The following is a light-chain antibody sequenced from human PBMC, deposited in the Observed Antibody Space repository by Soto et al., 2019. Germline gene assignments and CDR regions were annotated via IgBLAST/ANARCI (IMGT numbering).Light chain of an antibody. CDR3: SSYADRGTYV. V-gene: IGLV2-8*01. CDR1: STDVGGTHY. CDR2: EVT. Sequence: QSALTQPPSASGSPGQSVTISCTGTSTDVGGTHYVSWYRQLPGKSPEVIIYEVTKRPSGVPDRFSGSKSGNTASLTVSGLQPEDQADYYCSSYADRGTYVFGTGTKLTVL. J-gene: IGLJ1*01.